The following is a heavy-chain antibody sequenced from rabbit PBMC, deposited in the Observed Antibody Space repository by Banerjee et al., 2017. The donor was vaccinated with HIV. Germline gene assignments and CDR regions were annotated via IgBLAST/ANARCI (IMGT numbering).Heavy chain of an antibody. Sequence: QLQLEESGGGLVKPGGTLTLTCKASGIDFSTYYYMCWVRQAPGKGLEWIGAIYVGKGSTDYASWVNGRFTISSDNAQNTLYLQLNSLTAADTATYFCVRAYWGMGSGWGMDLWGQGTLVTV. J-gene: IGHJ4*01. V-gene: IGHV1S43*01. CDR2: IYVGKGST. CDR1: GIDFSTYYY. CDR3: VRAYWGMGSGWGMDL. D-gene: IGHD4-1*01.